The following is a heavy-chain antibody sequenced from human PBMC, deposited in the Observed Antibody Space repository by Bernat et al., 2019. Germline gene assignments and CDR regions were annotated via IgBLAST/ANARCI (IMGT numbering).Heavy chain of an antibody. J-gene: IGHJ4*02. Sequence: EVQLVESGGGLVKPGGSLRLSCAASGFTFSNAWMNWVRQAPGKGLEWVGRIKSKTDGGTTDYAAPVKGRFTISRDDSKNTLYLQMNSLKTEDTAVYYCARDLFHYYGAPDYWGQGTLVTVSS. CDR2: IKSKTDGGTT. D-gene: IGHD3-10*01. CDR1: GFTFSNAW. V-gene: IGHV3-15*07. CDR3: ARDLFHYYGAPDY.